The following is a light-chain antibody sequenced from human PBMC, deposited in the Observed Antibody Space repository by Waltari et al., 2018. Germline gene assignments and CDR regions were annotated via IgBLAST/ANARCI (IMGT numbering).Light chain of an antibody. CDR3: QQRYSALTWT. Sequence: DIQMTQSPPSLSASVGDRVPITCRASQNISNFLNWYQQKPGKAPNLLIYAAPNLQSGVPSRFSGSGSGTDFALTISSLQPEDFATYYCQQRYSALTWTFGQGTKVQI. CDR1: QNISNF. V-gene: IGKV1-39*01. CDR2: AAP. J-gene: IGKJ1*01.